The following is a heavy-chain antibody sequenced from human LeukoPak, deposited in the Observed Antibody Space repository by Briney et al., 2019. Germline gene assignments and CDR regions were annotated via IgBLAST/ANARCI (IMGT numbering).Heavy chain of an antibody. V-gene: IGHV1-2*02. CDR1: GYTFTGYY. D-gene: IGHD3-3*01. Sequence: ASVKVSCKAPGYTFTGYYMHWVRQAPGQGLEWMGWINPNSGGTNYAQKFQGRVTMTRDTSISTAYMELSRLGSDDTAVYYCARGVRITIFGVVIKSLYNWFDPWGQGTLVTVSS. CDR2: INPNSGGT. CDR3: ARGVRITIFGVVIKSLYNWFDP. J-gene: IGHJ5*02.